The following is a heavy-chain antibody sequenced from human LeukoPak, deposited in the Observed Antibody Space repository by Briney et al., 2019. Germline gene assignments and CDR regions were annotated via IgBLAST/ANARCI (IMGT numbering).Heavy chain of an antibody. V-gene: IGHV3-13*01. CDR2: IGTAGDI. CDR1: GFTFSSYD. CDR3: ARDRIMITFGGVIPFDY. J-gene: IGHJ4*02. D-gene: IGHD3-16*01. Sequence: GGSLRLSCAASGFTFSSYDMHWVRQATGKGLEWVSGIGTAGDIYYSGSVKGRFTISRDNAKNSLYLQMNSLRAEDTAVYYCARDRIMITFGGVIPFDYWGQGTLVTVSS.